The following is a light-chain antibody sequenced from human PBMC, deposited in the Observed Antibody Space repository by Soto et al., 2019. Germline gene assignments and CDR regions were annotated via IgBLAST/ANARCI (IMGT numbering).Light chain of an antibody. Sequence: QSVLTQPASVSGSPGQSITISCTGTSSDVGGYNYVSLYQQHPGKAPKLMIYDVGNRPSGVSYRFSGSKSGNTASLSISGLQAEDEADYYCTSYTGTSIVVFGGGTKLTVL. J-gene: IGLJ2*01. CDR1: SSDVGGYNY. CDR2: DVG. CDR3: TSYTGTSIVV. V-gene: IGLV2-14*01.